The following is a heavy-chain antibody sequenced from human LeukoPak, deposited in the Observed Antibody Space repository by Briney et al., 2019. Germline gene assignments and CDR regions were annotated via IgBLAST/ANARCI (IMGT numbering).Heavy chain of an antibody. J-gene: IGHJ6*02. Sequence: PGGSLRLSCAASGFTFSNFWIHWVRQAPGKGLVWVSRISSDGSTTTYADSVKGRFTISRDNAKNTLYLQMNSLRAEDTAVYYCARYYNGMDVWGQGTTVTVSS. V-gene: IGHV3-74*01. CDR2: ISSDGSTT. CDR1: GFTFSNFW. CDR3: ARYYNGMDV.